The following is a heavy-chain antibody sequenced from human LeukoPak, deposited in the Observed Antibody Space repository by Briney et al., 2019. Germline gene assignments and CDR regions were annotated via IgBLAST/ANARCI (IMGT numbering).Heavy chain of an antibody. CDR2: ISSSGNTM. V-gene: IGHV3-48*03. CDR3: ARDFSATNYFDY. D-gene: IGHD3-10*01. CDR1: GFTFSSYE. Sequence: GGSLRLSCAASGFTFSSYEMNWVRQAPGKGLECVSCISSSGNTMYYADSVKGRFTISRDDAKNSLYLRMDSLRAEDTAVYYCARDFSATNYFDYWGQGTLVTVSS. J-gene: IGHJ4*02.